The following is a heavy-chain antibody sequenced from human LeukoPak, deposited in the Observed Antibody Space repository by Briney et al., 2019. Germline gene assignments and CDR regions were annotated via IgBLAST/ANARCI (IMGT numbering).Heavy chain of an antibody. D-gene: IGHD3-16*02. Sequence: PSETLSLTCTVSGGSISSYYWSWIRQPPGKGLEWIGYIYYSGSTNYNPSLKSRVTISVDTSKNQFSLKLSSVTAADTAVYYCARASEDDYVWGSYRSNWFDPWGQGTLVTVSS. CDR1: GGSISSYY. CDR2: IYYSGST. V-gene: IGHV4-59*01. CDR3: ARASEDDYVWGSYRSNWFDP. J-gene: IGHJ5*02.